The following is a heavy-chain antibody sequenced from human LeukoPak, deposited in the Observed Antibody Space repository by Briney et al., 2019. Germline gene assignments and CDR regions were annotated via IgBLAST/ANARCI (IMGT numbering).Heavy chain of an antibody. J-gene: IGHJ3*02. CDR1: RFTFSSYA. Sequence: GGSLRLSCAASRFTFSSYAMIWVRQAPGKGLEWVSTIIGSGGSTYYADFVKGRFIISRDNSKNTLYLQMNSLRAEDTAVYYCAKGRRGSSNDAFDIWGQGTMVTVSS. D-gene: IGHD1-26*01. CDR2: IIGSGGST. V-gene: IGHV3-23*01. CDR3: AKGRRGSSNDAFDI.